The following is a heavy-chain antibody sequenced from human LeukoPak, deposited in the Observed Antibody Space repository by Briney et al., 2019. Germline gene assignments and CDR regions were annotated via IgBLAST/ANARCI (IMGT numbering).Heavy chain of an antibody. CDR1: GGSFSGYY. J-gene: IGHJ4*02. V-gene: IGHV4-34*01. Sequence: SETLSLTCAVYGGSFSGYYWSGIRQPPGKGLEWIGSIYYSGSTYYNPSLKSRVNISVDTSKNQFYLKLSSVTAADTAVYYCARQKAYYDILTGYYPRREVDYWGQGTLVTVSS. D-gene: IGHD3-9*01. CDR3: ARQKAYYDILTGYYPRREVDY. CDR2: IYYSGST.